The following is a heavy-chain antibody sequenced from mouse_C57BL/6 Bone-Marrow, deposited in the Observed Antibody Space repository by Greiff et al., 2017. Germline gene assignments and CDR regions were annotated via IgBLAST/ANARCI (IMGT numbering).Heavy chain of an antibody. CDR2: IYPGSGST. V-gene: IGHV1-55*01. Sequence: QVQLQQPGAELVKPGASVKMSCKASCYTFTSYWLTWVKQRPGQGLEWIVDIYPGSGSTTYNEKFKSQATLPVDTSSSTAYMQLSILTSEDSAVYYCARPYYSNYWYFYVWGTGTTVTVSS. J-gene: IGHJ1*03. CDR1: CYTFTSYW. D-gene: IGHD2-5*01. CDR3: ARPYYSNYWYFYV.